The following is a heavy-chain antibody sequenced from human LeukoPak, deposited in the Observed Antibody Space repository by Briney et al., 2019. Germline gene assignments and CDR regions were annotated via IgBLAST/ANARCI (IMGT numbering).Heavy chain of an antibody. CDR2: INHSGST. D-gene: IGHD2/OR15-2a*01. Sequence: SETLSLTCAVYGGSFSGYYWSWIRQPPGKGLEWIGEINHSGSTNYNPSLKSRVTISVDTSKNQFSLKLSSVTAADTAVYYCARAFNRRTHLGLDLWGQGTLVTVSS. J-gene: IGHJ5*02. CDR3: ARAFNRRTHLGLDL. V-gene: IGHV4-34*01. CDR1: GGSFSGYY.